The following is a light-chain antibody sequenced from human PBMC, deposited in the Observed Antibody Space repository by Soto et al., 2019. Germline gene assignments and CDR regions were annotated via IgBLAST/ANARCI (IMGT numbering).Light chain of an antibody. Sequence: VIWMTQSPSLLSASTGDRVTISCRMSQGISSYLAWYQQKQGMPPKLLIYAASTLQSGVPSRFSGSGSGTDFTLTISSLHPEDVATYYCQKYDDVPYTFGQGTKLEIK. V-gene: IGKV1D-8*01. CDR3: QKYDDVPYT. CDR2: AAS. CDR1: QGISSY. J-gene: IGKJ2*01.